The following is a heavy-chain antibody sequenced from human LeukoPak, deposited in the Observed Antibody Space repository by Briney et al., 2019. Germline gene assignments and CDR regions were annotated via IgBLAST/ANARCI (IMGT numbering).Heavy chain of an antibody. CDR3: ARWGGYSYGYYY. V-gene: IGHV3-53*01. Sequence: GGSLRLSCAASGFTVSSNYMTWVRQAPGKGLEWVSVIYSGGSTYYADSVKGRFTISRDDSKNTLYLQMNSLRAEDTAVYYCARWGGYSYGYYYWGQGTLVTVSS. D-gene: IGHD5-18*01. CDR2: IYSGGST. J-gene: IGHJ4*02. CDR1: GFTVSSNY.